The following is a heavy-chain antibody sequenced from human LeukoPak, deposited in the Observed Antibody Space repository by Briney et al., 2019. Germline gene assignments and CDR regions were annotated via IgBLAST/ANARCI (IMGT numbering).Heavy chain of an antibody. D-gene: IGHD3-10*01. V-gene: IGHV4-30-4*01. Sequence: SETLSLTCTVSGGSISSGDYYWRWLRQPPGRGLEWIGYIYYSGSTYYNPSLKSRITISVDTSKNQFSPKLSSVTAADTAVYYCAREKAVYGSGSYLFWGRGTLVTVSS. CDR3: AREKAVYGSGSYLF. CDR1: GGSISSGDYY. J-gene: IGHJ4*02. CDR2: IYYSGST.